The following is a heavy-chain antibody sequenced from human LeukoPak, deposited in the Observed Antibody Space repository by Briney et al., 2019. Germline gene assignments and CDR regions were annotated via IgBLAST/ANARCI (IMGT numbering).Heavy chain of an antibody. J-gene: IGHJ4*02. CDR2: ISGGGETT. D-gene: IGHD6-19*01. CDR3: AKDLGYSSGWALDY. CDR1: GFTFNNYA. Sequence: GGSLRLSCAASGFTFNNYAMNWVRQAPGKGLEWVSSISGGGETTYYADSAKGRFTISRDNSQNTLYLQMNSLRAEDTAVYYCAKDLGYSSGWALDYWGQGTLVTVSS. V-gene: IGHV3-23*01.